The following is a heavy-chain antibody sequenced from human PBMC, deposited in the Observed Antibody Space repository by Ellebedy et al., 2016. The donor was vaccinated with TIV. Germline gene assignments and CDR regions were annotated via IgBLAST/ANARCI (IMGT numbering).Heavy chain of an antibody. CDR1: GGSFSGYY. CDR2: INHSGST. J-gene: IGHJ4*02. Sequence: GSLRLXXAVYGGSFSGYYWSWIRQPPGKGLEWIGEINHSGSTNYNPSLKSRVTISVDTSKNQFSLKLSSVTAADTAVYYCAAHRKSITGTRSGAAGGWGQGTLVTVSS. D-gene: IGHD1-20*01. V-gene: IGHV4-34*01. CDR3: AAHRKSITGTRSGAAGG.